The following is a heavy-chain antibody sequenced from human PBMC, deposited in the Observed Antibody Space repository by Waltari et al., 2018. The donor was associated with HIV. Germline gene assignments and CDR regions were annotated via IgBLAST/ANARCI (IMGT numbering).Heavy chain of an antibody. CDR1: GGSFSGSY. Sequence: QVQLRQWGAGLLKPSETLSLTCAVYGGSFSGSYWSWIRQPPGQGLEWIGEINHSGSTNYNPSLKSRVTISVDTSKNQFSLKLTSVTAADTAVFYCARARLVSRGQYCSTTSCLPHYYYYYGMDVWGKGTTVTVSS. CDR2: INHSGST. J-gene: IGHJ6*04. D-gene: IGHD2-2*01. CDR3: ARARLVSRGQYCSTTSCLPHYYYYYGMDV. V-gene: IGHV4-34*01.